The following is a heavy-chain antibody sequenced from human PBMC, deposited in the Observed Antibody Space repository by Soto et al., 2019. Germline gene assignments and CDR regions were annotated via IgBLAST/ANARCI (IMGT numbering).Heavy chain of an antibody. D-gene: IGHD1-26*01. Sequence: QVQLQESGPGLVKPSQTLSLTCTVSGGSISSGGYYWSWIRQHPGKGLEWIGYIYYSGSTYYNPSLKSRVTISVNTSKNQFSLKLSSVTAANTAVYYGAGIYSGSPGGTLRYWGQGTLVTVSS. V-gene: IGHV4-31*03. J-gene: IGHJ4*02. CDR2: IYYSGST. CDR1: GGSISSGGYY. CDR3: AGIYSGSPGGTLRY.